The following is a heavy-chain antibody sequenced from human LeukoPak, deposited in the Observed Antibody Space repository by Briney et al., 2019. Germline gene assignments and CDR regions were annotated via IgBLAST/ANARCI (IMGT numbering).Heavy chain of an antibody. J-gene: IGHJ4*02. Sequence: SETLSLTCAVSGGSISSNNWWGWVRQPPGKGLERIGEIYHSGSPNYNPSLKSRVTISVDKSRNHLSLNLSSVTAADTAVYYCARVNINNWHSCDYWGQGTLVTVSS. CDR3: ARVNINNWHSCDY. CDR2: IYHSGSP. V-gene: IGHV4-4*02. CDR1: GGSISSNNW. D-gene: IGHD1-1*01.